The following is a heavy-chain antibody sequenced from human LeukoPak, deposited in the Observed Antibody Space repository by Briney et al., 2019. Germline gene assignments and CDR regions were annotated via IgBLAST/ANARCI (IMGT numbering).Heavy chain of an antibody. D-gene: IGHD2-15*01. J-gene: IGHJ4*02. CDR3: ARDKVEGPTLFDY. CDR1: GFTLSNYR. Sequence: GGSLRLSCAASGFTLSNYRMSWVRQAPGEGLEGVANIKKEASEKYYVDSVKGRFTISRDNAKNSLFLQMNHLRAEDTAIYYCARDKVEGPTLFDYWGQGTLVTVSS. CDR2: IKKEASEK. V-gene: IGHV3-7*01.